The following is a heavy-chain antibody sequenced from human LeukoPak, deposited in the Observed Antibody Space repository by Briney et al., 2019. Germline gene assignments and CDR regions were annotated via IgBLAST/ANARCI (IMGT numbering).Heavy chain of an antibody. D-gene: IGHD7-27*01. J-gene: IGHJ4*02. CDR1: GGSFSGYY. CDR2: INHSGST. CDR3: ARHLIQLTGDEGYFDY. Sequence: SETLSLTCAVYGGSFSGYYWSWIRQPPGKGLEWIGEINHSGSTNYNPSLKSRVTISVDTSKNQFSLKLSSVTAADTAVYYCARHLIQLTGDEGYFDYWGQGTLVTVSS. V-gene: IGHV4-34*01.